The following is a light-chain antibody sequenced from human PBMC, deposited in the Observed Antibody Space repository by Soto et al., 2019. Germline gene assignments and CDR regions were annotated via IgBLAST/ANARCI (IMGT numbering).Light chain of an antibody. CDR1: SIDVGDNNY. CDR2: EVS. CDR3: SSYTTSSTPSYV. Sequence: ALAQPASVSGSPGQSITISCSGSSIDVGDNNYVSWYQHHPGKAPKLIIYEVSNRPSGVSNRFSGSSSDNTASLTISGLLPDDEADYYCSSYTTSSTPSYVFGTGTKLTVL. J-gene: IGLJ1*01. V-gene: IGLV2-14*01.